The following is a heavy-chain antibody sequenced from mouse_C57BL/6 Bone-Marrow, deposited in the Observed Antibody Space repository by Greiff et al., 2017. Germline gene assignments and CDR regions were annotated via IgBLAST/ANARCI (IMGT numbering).Heavy chain of an antibody. CDR1: GYTFTSYW. Sequence: QVQLQQPGAELVRPGTSVKLSCKASGYTFTSYWMHWVKQRPGQGLEWIGVIDPSDSYTNYNQKFKGKATLTVDTSSSTAYMQLSSLTSEDSAVDYCARGIDGYYLPWFAYWGQGTLLTVSA. CDR2: IDPSDSYT. J-gene: IGHJ3*01. CDR3: ARGIDGYYLPWFAY. D-gene: IGHD2-3*01. V-gene: IGHV1-59*01.